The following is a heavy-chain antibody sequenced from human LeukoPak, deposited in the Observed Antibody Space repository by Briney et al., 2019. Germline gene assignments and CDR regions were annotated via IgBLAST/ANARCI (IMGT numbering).Heavy chain of an antibody. V-gene: IGHV4-59*01. CDR1: DVSISSYY. D-gene: IGHD3-3*01. CDR2: IYFSGAT. CDR3: ASVVTTFGVINYFDW. J-gene: IGHJ4*02. Sequence: SETLSHTCTVSDVSISSYYWTWIRLPPGKGLEWVGYIYFSGATNYNPSLKSRVTISRDTSKNQVSLKLSSVTAADTAVYFCASVVTTFGVINYFDWWGQGTLVTVSS.